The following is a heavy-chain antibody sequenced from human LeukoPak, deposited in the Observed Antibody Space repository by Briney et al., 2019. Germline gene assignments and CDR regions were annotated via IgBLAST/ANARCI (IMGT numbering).Heavy chain of an antibody. CDR1: GFTFSNYE. D-gene: IGHD3-3*01. V-gene: IGHV3-48*03. J-gene: IGHJ4*02. CDR2: ISESGSTI. Sequence: GGSLRLSCVGSGFTFSNYEMNWVRQAPGKGLEWVSYISESGSTIYYADSVKGRFAISRDNAKNSLYLQMNSLRAEDTAVYYCARAFANWGQGTIVTVSS. CDR3: ARAFAN.